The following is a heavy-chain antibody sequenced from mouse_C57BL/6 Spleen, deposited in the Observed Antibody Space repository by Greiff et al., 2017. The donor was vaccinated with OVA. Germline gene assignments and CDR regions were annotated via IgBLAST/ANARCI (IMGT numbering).Heavy chain of an antibody. CDR1: GYSITSGYY. J-gene: IGHJ4*01. V-gene: IGHV3-6*01. Sequence: EVQLVESGPGLVKPSQSLSLTCSVTGYSITSGYYWNWIRQFPGNKLEWMGYISYDGSNNYNPSLKNRISITRDTSKNQFFLKLNSVTTEDTATYYCAREDAMDYWGQGTSVTVSS. CDR3: AREDAMDY. CDR2: ISYDGSN.